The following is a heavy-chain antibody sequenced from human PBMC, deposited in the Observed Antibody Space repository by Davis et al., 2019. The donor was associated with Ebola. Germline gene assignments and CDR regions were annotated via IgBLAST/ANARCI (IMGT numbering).Heavy chain of an antibody. D-gene: IGHD2-15*01. V-gene: IGHV1-18*01. Sequence: KFQGRVAMTRDTSSSTAYMELRSLTSDDTAVYYCARGGYCSGGSCYYFDYWGQGTLVTVSS. CDR3: ARGGYCSGGSCYYFDY. J-gene: IGHJ4*02.